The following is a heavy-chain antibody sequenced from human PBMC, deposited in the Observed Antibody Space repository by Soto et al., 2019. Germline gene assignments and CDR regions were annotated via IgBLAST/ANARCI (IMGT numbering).Heavy chain of an antibody. V-gene: IGHV4-31*03. CDR3: ARDSGGYGRFHY. J-gene: IGHJ4*02. D-gene: IGHD3-22*01. CDR2: IYYSGST. CDR1: GGSISNGDYY. Sequence: TLSLTCTVSGGSISNGDYYWSWIRQHPGKGLEWIGYIYYSGSTYYNPSLKSRVTISVDTSKNQFSLNLSSVTAADTAVYYCARDSGGYGRFHYWGQGTLVTVSS.